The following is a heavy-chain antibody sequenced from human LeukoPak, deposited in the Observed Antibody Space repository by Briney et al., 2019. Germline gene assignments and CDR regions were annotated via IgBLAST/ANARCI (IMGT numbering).Heavy chain of an antibody. Sequence: PGGSLRLSCAASGFTFSSYWMSWVRQAPGKGLEWVANIKQDGSEKYYVDSVKGRFTIPRDTAKTSLYLQMNSLRAEDTAVYYCARDFLRHYDFWSGNSGLDYWGQGTLVTVSS. J-gene: IGHJ4*02. CDR2: IKQDGSEK. V-gene: IGHV3-7*01. CDR3: ARDFLRHYDFWSGNSGLDY. CDR1: GFTFSSYW. D-gene: IGHD3-3*01.